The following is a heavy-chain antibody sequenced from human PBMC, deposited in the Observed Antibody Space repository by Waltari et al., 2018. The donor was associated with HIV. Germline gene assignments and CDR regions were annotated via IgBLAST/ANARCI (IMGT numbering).Heavy chain of an antibody. V-gene: IGHV1-2*02. CDR1: GYTFTGYY. J-gene: IGHJ5*02. Sequence: QVQLVQSGAEVKKPAASVKVSCKASGYTFTGYYLHWVRQAPGQGLEWMGWINPNSGGTNYAQKFQGRVTMTSDTSISTAYMELSRLRSDDTAVYYCARDGGDGYNERGWFDPWGQGTLVTVSS. CDR3: ARDGGDGYNERGWFDP. CDR2: INPNSGGT. D-gene: IGHD3-16*01.